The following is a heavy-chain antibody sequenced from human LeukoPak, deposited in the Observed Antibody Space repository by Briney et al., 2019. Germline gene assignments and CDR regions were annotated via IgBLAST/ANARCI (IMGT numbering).Heavy chain of an antibody. V-gene: IGHV3-11*06. Sequence: GGSLRLSCAASGFTFSDYYMSWIRQAPGKGLEWVSYISSSSSYTNYADPVKGRFTISRDNAKNSLYLQMNSLRAEDTAVYYCARDNGGPYGSGSYQYYGMDAWGKGTTVTVSS. CDR3: ARDNGGPYGSGSYQYYGMDA. CDR2: ISSSSSYT. J-gene: IGHJ6*04. D-gene: IGHD3-10*01. CDR1: GFTFSDYY.